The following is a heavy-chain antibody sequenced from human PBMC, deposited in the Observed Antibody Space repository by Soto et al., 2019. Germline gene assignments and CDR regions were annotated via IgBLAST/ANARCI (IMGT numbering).Heavy chain of an antibody. Sequence: ASVKVCCKASGYTFTSYAMHWVRQAPGQRLEWMGWINAGNGNTKYSQKFQGRVTITRDTSASTAYMELSSLRSEDTAVYYCARTGGYCTNGVCYSGFDYWGQGTLVTVSS. D-gene: IGHD2-8*01. CDR1: GYTFTSYA. CDR2: INAGNGNT. J-gene: IGHJ4*02. V-gene: IGHV1-3*01. CDR3: ARTGGYCTNGVCYSGFDY.